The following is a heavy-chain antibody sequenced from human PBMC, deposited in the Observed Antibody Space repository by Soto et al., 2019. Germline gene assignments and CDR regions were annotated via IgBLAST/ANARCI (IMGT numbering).Heavy chain of an antibody. J-gene: IGHJ6*02. CDR3: AREGTVYYYYGMDV. V-gene: IGHV3-7*01. Sequence: EVQLVESGGGLVQPGGSLRLSCAASGFTFGSYWMSWVRQAPGKGLEWVANIKQDGSEKYYVDSVKGRFTISRDNAKNSLYLQMNSLRAEDTAVYYCAREGTVYYYYGMDVWGQGTTVTVSS. D-gene: IGHD1-1*01. CDR2: IKQDGSEK. CDR1: GFTFGSYW.